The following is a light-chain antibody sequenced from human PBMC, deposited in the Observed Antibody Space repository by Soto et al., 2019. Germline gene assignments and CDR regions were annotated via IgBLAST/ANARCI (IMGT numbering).Light chain of an antibody. Sequence: EIVLTQSPGTLSVSPGERATLSCRASQSVSSNSLAWYQQKRGQAPRLLIHGATTRATGTPARFSGSGSGTEFTLTISSLQSEDFAVYYCQQYNNWPRTFGQGTKVDIK. J-gene: IGKJ1*01. CDR1: QSVSSNS. CDR2: GAT. CDR3: QQYNNWPRT. V-gene: IGKV3-15*01.